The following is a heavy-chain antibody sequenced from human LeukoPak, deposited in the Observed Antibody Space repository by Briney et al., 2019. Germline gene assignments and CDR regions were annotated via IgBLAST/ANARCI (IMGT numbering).Heavy chain of an antibody. CDR3: ARDSFSSSWPKWFDP. V-gene: IGHV4-39*07. CDR1: GGSISSSSYY. J-gene: IGHJ5*02. CDR2: IYYSGST. Sequence: SETLSLTCTVSGGSISSSSYYWGWIRQPPGKGLEWIGSIYYSGSTYYNPSLKSRVTISIDTSKNQFSLRLSSVTAADTAVYYCARDSFSSSWPKWFDPWGQGILVAVSS. D-gene: IGHD6-13*01.